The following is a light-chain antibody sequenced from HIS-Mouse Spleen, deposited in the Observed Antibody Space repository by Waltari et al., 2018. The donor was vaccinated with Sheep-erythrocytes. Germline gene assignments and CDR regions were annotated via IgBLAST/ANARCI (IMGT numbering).Light chain of an antibody. V-gene: IGLV2-14*03. CDR2: DVS. Sequence: QSALTPPASVSGSPGQSITISCTGTSSYVGGYNYVSWYQQHPGKAPKLMIYDVSNRPSGVSNRFSGSKSGNTASLTISGLQAEDEVDYYCSSYTSSSTWVFGGGTKLTVL. CDR1: SSYVGGYNY. CDR3: SSYTSSSTWV. J-gene: IGLJ3*02.